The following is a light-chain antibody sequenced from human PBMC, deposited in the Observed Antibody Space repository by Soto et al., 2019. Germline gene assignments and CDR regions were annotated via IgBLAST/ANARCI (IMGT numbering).Light chain of an antibody. V-gene: IGLV2-14*01. Sequence: HSVLTQPASVSGSPGQSITISCTGTSRDVGGYNYVSWYQQHPGKAPKLMIYDVSNRPSGVSNRFSGSKSGNTASLTISGLQAEDEADYYCSSYTSSSTWVFGGGTKVTVL. J-gene: IGLJ3*02. CDR3: SSYTSSSTWV. CDR1: SRDVGGYNY. CDR2: DVS.